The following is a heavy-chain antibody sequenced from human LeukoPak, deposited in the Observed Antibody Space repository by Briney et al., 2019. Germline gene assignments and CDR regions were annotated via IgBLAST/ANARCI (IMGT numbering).Heavy chain of an antibody. CDR3: ARGSTSLIGL. Sequence: SETLSLTCAVYGGSFSGYYWSWIRQPPGKGLEWIGEINHSGSTNYNPSLKSRVTISVDTSKNQFSLKLSSVTAADTAVYYCARGSTSLIGLRGQGTLVTVSS. CDR1: GGSFSGYY. CDR2: INHSGST. D-gene: IGHD2-21*02. V-gene: IGHV4-34*01. J-gene: IGHJ4*02.